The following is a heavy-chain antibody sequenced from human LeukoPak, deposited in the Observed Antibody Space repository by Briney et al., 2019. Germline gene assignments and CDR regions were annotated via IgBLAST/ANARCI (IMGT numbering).Heavy chain of an antibody. CDR2: INYNGEIT. D-gene: IGHD1-14*01. CDR1: GGSFSGYL. Sequence: PSETLSLTCAVPGGSFSGYLWSWLRQPPGKGLEWGGEINYNGEITNYRPSLKRRVTISVDTSKNQFSLKLTSVTAADTAVYYCTRSGLTGMRKYPRADYYYYGMDVWGQGTAVTVSS. V-gene: IGHV4-34*01. J-gene: IGHJ6*02. CDR3: TRSGLTGMRKYPRADYYYYGMDV.